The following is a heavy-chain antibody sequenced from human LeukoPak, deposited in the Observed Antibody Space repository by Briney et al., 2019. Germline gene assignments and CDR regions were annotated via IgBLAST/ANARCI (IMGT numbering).Heavy chain of an antibody. J-gene: IGHJ4*02. CDR2: ISGSGVST. CDR1: GFTFSSYA. CDR3: AKGISSSWYETLGPYYFDY. D-gene: IGHD6-13*01. Sequence: GGSLRLSCAASGFTFSSYAMSWVRQAPGKGLEWVSAISGSGVSTYYADSVKGRFTISRDNSKNTLYLQMNSLRAEDTAVYYCAKGISSSWYETLGPYYFDYWGQGTLVTVSS. V-gene: IGHV3-23*01.